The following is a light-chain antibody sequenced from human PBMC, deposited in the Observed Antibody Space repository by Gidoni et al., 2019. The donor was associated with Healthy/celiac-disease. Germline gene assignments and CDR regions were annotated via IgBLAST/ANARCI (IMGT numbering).Light chain of an antibody. V-gene: IGKV1-5*03. Sequence: DIQMTQSPSTLSASVGDRVTITCRASQSISSWVAWYQQKPGKAPKLLIYKASSLESGVPSRFSGSGSGKEFTLTISSLQPDDFANYYCQQYNSYYTFXQXTKLXIK. J-gene: IGKJ2*01. CDR2: KAS. CDR1: QSISSW. CDR3: QQYNSYYT.